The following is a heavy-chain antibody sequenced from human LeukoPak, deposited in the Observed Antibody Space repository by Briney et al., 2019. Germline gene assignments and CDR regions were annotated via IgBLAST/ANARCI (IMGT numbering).Heavy chain of an antibody. V-gene: IGHV4-4*07. CDR2: IYTSGSP. J-gene: IGHJ6*03. Sequence: SETLSLTCTVSDGSISSYDWSWIRQPAGKGLDWIGRIYTSGSPAYNPSLNSRVTMSLGTTKKPFSLPLTSVTAADTAVYYCARGGYGDYYLVTNYYYYYMDVWGKGTTVTVSS. CDR3: ARGGYGDYYLVTNYYYYYMDV. D-gene: IGHD4-17*01. CDR1: DGSISSYD.